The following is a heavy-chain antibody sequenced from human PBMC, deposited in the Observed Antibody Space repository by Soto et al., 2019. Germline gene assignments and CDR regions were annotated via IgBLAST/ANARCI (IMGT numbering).Heavy chain of an antibody. Sequence: QVQLVQSGAEVKNPGASVKVSCKASGYTFTSYDINWVRQATGQGLEWMGWMNPNSGNTGYAQKFRGRVTMTKNTSISTAYMELSSLRSEDTAVYYCARAPPSIAAAGTDWFDPWGQGTLVTVSS. J-gene: IGHJ5*02. V-gene: IGHV1-8*01. CDR2: MNPNSGNT. CDR1: GYTFTSYD. CDR3: ARAPPSIAAAGTDWFDP. D-gene: IGHD6-13*01.